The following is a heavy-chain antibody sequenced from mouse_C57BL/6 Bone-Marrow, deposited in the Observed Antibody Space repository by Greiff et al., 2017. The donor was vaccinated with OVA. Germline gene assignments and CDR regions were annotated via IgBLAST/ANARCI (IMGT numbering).Heavy chain of an antibody. J-gene: IGHJ1*03. CDR2: IYPSDSET. CDR3: ARIITTVVPWYFDA. D-gene: IGHD1-1*01. V-gene: IGHV1-61*01. CDR1: GYTFTSYW. Sequence: QVQLKQPGAELVRPGSSVKLSCKASGYTFTSYWMDWVKQRPGQGLEWIGNIYPSDSETHYNQKFKDKATLTVDKSSSTAYMQLSSLTSEDSAVYYCARIITTVVPWYFDAWGTGTTVTVSS.